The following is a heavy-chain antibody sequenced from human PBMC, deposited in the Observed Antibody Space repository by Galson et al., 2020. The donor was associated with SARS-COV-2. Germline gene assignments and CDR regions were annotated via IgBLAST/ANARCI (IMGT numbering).Heavy chain of an antibody. J-gene: IGHJ2*01. CDR3: ARSYYDYVWGSYRQTLCWYFDL. Sequence: SGPTLVKPTQTLTLTCTFSGFSLSTSGMCVSWIRQPPGKALEWLALIDWDDDKYYSTSLKTRLTISKDTSKNQVVLTMTNMDPVDTATYYCARSYYDYVWGSYRQTLCWYFDLWGRGTLVTVSS. D-gene: IGHD3-16*02. V-gene: IGHV2-70*01. CDR1: GFSLSTSGMC. CDR2: IDWDDDK.